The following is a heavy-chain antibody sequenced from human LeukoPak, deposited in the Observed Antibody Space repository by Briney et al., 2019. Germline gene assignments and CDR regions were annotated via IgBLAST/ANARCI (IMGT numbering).Heavy chain of an antibody. Sequence: ASVKVSCKASGYTFTSYGISWVRQAPGQGLEWMGWISAYNGNTNYAQKLQGRVTMTTDTSTSTAYMELRSLRSDDTAVYYCARRGDAWQILYSFDVWGQGTLVTVSS. CDR2: ISAYNGNT. V-gene: IGHV1-18*01. J-gene: IGHJ4*02. D-gene: IGHD2-15*01. CDR1: GYTFTSYG. CDR3: ARRGDAWQILYSFDV.